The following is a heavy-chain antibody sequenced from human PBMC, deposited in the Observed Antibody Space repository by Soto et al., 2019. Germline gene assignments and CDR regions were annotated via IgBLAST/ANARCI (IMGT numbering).Heavy chain of an antibody. Sequence: ASVKVSFKASGYTFTSYGISWVRQAPGQGLEWMGWISAYNGNTNYAQKLQGRVTMTTDTSTSTAYMELRSLRSDDTAVYYCARGPPRPKAAAVDYWGQGTLVTVSS. D-gene: IGHD6-13*01. CDR3: ARGPPRPKAAAVDY. J-gene: IGHJ4*02. V-gene: IGHV1-18*01. CDR1: GYTFTSYG. CDR2: ISAYNGNT.